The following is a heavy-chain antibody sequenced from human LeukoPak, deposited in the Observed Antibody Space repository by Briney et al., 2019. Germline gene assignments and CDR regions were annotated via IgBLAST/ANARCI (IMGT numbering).Heavy chain of an antibody. V-gene: IGHV3-30*02. D-gene: IGHD1-14*01. J-gene: IGHJ4*02. Sequence: GGSLRLSCAASGFTFSSYGMHWVRQAPGKGLEWVVFIRYDGSNKYYADSVKGRFTISRGNSKNTLYLQMNSLRAEDTAVYYCAKDRVKPRYYFDYWGQGTLVTVSS. CDR1: GFTFSSYG. CDR3: AKDRVKPRYYFDY. CDR2: IRYDGSNK.